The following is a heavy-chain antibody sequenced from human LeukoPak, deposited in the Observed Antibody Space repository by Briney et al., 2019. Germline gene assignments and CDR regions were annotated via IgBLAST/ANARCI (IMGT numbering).Heavy chain of an antibody. CDR3: ARGAGSGSYQFYYYYYGMDV. V-gene: IGHV4-59*08. CDR2: IYYSGST. D-gene: IGHD3-10*01. J-gene: IGHJ6*02. Sequence: SETLSLTCTVSGGSISSYYWSWIRQPPRKGLEWIGYIYYSGSTNYNPSLKSRVTISVDTSKNQSSLKLSSVTAADTAVYYCARGAGSGSYQFYYYYYGMDVWGQGTTVTVSS. CDR1: GGSISSYY.